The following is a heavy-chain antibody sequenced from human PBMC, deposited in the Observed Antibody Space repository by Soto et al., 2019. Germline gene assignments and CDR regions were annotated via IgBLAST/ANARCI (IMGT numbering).Heavy chain of an antibody. CDR1: GGTFSSYA. CDR3: ARHAIVGATMNFDY. CDR2: IIPIFGTA. J-gene: IGHJ4*02. V-gene: IGHV1-69*13. Sequence: ASVKVSCKASGGTFSSYAISWVRQAPGQGLEWMGGIIPIFGTANYAQKFQGRVTITADESTSTAYMELSSLRSGDTAVYYCARHAIVGATMNFDYWGQGTLVTVSS. D-gene: IGHD1-26*01.